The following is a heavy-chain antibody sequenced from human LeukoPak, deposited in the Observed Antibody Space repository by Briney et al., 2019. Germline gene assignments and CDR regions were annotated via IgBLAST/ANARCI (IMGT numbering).Heavy chain of an antibody. CDR2: IRYDGSNK. Sequence: GGSLRLSCAASGFTFSSYGMHWVRQAPGKGLEWVAFIRYDGSNKYYADSVKGRFTISRDNSKNTLYLQMNSLRAEDTAVYYCAKDTLAPYSSSWYPSMYYFDYWGQGTLVTVSS. V-gene: IGHV3-30*02. J-gene: IGHJ4*02. D-gene: IGHD6-13*01. CDR1: GFTFSSYG. CDR3: AKDTLAPYSSSWYPSMYYFDY.